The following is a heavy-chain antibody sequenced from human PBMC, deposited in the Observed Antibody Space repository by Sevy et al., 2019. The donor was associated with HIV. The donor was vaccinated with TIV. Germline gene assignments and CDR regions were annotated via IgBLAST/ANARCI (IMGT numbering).Heavy chain of an antibody. D-gene: IGHD3-10*01. CDR3: ARDLRYESGEYGMDV. CDR1: GFTFSSYS. Sequence: GGSLRLSCAASGFTFSSYSMNWVRQAPGKGLEWVSYISSSSSTIYYADSVKGRFTISRDNAKNSLYLQMNSLRDEDTAVYYCARDLRYESGEYGMDVWGQGTTVTVSS. J-gene: IGHJ6*02. V-gene: IGHV3-48*02. CDR2: ISSSSSTI.